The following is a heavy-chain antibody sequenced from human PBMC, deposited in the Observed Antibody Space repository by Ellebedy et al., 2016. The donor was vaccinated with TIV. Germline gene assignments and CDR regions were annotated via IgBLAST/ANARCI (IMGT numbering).Heavy chain of an antibody. CDR3: ARVKCSSTTCYFRYGMDV. CDR1: GGSISSYY. J-gene: IGHJ6*02. V-gene: IGHV4-59*12. D-gene: IGHD2-2*01. Sequence: MPSETLSLTCTVSGGSISSYYWSWIRQPPGKGLEWIGYIYYSGSTNYNPSLKSRVAMSVDTSKNQISLKLSSVTAADTAVYYCARVKCSSTTCYFRYGMDVWGQGTTVTVSS. CDR2: IYYSGST.